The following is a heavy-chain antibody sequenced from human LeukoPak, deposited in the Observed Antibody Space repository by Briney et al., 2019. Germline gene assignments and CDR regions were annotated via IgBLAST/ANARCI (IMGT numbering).Heavy chain of an antibody. D-gene: IGHD3-10*01. J-gene: IGHJ4*02. CDR2: IRYDGSNK. CDR3: AKDARAYYDSGSPVDY. V-gene: IGHV3-30*02. Sequence: GGSLRLSCAASGFTFSSYGMHWVRQAPGKGLEWVAFIRYDGSNKYYADSVKGRFTISRDNSKNTLYLQMNSLRAEDTAVYYCAKDARAYYDSGSPVDYWGQGTLVTVSS. CDR1: GFTFSSYG.